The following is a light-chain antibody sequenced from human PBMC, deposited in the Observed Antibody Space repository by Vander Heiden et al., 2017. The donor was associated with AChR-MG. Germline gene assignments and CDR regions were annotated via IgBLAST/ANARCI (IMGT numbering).Light chain of an antibody. J-gene: IGKJ2*01. V-gene: IGKV3-15*01. CDR1: QSVSSN. CDR2: GAS. CDR3: QQYNNWPPYT. Sequence: ELVLPPFPATLSLSPGERATLSCRASQSVSSNLAWYQQKPGQAPRLLIYGASTRATGIPARFSGSGSGTEFTLTISSLQSEDFAVYYCQQYNNWPPYTFGQGTKLEIK.